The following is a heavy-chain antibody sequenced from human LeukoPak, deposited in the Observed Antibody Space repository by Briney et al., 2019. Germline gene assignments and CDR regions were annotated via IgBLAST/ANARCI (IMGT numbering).Heavy chain of an antibody. CDR1: GFTFSSYA. D-gene: IGHD1-26*01. CDR2: ISYDGSNK. CDR3: ARGGEWELLTGFDY. Sequence: GGSLRLSCAASGFTFSSYAMHWVRQAPGKGLEWVAVISYDGSNKYYADSVKGRFTISRDNSKNTLYLQMNSLRAEDTAVYYCARGGEWELLTGFDYWGQGTLVTVSS. V-gene: IGHV3-30-3*01. J-gene: IGHJ4*02.